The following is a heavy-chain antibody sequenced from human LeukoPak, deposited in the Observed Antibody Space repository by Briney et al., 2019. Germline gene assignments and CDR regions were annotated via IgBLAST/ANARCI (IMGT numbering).Heavy chain of an antibody. J-gene: IGHJ3*02. CDR3: ARDQGDIVVVVAATPGAYAFDI. V-gene: IGHV3-21*01. Sequence: PGGSLRLSCAASGFTFSSYSMNWVRQAPGKGLEWVSSISSSSSYIYYADSVKGRFTISRDNAKNSLYLQMNSLRAEDTAVYYCARDQGDIVVVVAATPGAYAFDIWGQGTMVTVSS. CDR1: GFTFSSYS. D-gene: IGHD2-15*01. CDR2: ISSSSSYI.